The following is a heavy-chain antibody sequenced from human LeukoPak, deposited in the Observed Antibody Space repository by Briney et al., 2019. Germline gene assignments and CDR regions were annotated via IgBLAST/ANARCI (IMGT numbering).Heavy chain of an antibody. J-gene: IGHJ4*02. CDR2: VNHGGNT. CDR1: GGSFNDYH. CDR3: ARGGGYCSGGSCYVDS. D-gene: IGHD2-15*01. Sequence: SENLSLTCVVYGGSFNDYHWTWIRQPPGKGLEWIGEVNHGGNTNYNPSLKSRVIISVDTSKNQFSLKLSSVTAADTAVYYCARGGGYCSGGSCYVDSWGQGTLVTVSS. V-gene: IGHV4-34*01.